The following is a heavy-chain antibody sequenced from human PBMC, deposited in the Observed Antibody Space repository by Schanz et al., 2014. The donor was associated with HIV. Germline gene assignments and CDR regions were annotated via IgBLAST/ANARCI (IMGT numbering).Heavy chain of an antibody. Sequence: EVQLLESGGGLVQAGGSLRLSCAASGFTFKSYAMSWVRQAPGKGLEWVSAISATGGSTYYADSGKGRFTISRDNSKNTLYLQMNSLRPEDTAVYYCAKDKSRHTYSSSSRFDPWGQGTLVTVSS. V-gene: IGHV3-23*01. J-gene: IGHJ5*02. CDR1: GFTFKSYA. CDR3: AKDKSRHTYSSSSRFDP. D-gene: IGHD6-13*01. CDR2: ISATGGST.